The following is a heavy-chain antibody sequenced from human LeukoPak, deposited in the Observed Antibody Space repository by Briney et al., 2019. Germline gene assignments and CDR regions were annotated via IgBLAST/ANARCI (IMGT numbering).Heavy chain of an antibody. V-gene: IGHV4-59*01. CDR2: IYYSGST. Sequence: SETLSLTCTVSGGSISSYYWSWIRQPPGKGLEWIGYIYYSGSTNYNPSLKSRVTISVDASKNQFSLKLSSVTAADTAVYYCARVEYYFDYWGQGTLVTVSS. J-gene: IGHJ4*02. D-gene: IGHD3-3*01. CDR3: ARVEYYFDY. CDR1: GGSISSYY.